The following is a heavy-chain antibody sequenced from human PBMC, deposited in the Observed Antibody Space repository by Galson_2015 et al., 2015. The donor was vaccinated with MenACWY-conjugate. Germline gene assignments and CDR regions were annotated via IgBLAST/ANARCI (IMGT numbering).Heavy chain of an antibody. D-gene: IGHD2-2*01. CDR1: GFAFGDYL. J-gene: IGHJ4*01. CDR3: TRAYHRYCSRTNCPFDH. Sequence: SLRLSCATSGFAFGDYLMGWFRQAPGKGLEWVGYIQSKNYGANTQYAASVKDRFTISRDDSRSIAYLQMNSLKTEDTAVYYCTRAYHRYCSRTNCPFDHWGHGTLVTVSS. CDR2: IQSKNYGANT. V-gene: IGHV3-49*03.